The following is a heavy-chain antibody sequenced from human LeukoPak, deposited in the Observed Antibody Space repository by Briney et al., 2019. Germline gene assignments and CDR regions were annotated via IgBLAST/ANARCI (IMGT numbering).Heavy chain of an antibody. CDR3: AKDLVDVFVVPAPIAEY. CDR2: ISYDGSNK. J-gene: IGHJ4*02. Sequence: GGSLRLSCAASGFTFSSYGMHWVRQAPGKGLEWVAVISYDGSNKYYADSVKGRVTISRDNSKNTLYLQMNSLRAEDRAVYYCAKDLVDVFVVPAPIAEYWAQGTRVTVSS. CDR1: GFTFSSYG. V-gene: IGHV3-30*18. D-gene: IGHD2-2*02.